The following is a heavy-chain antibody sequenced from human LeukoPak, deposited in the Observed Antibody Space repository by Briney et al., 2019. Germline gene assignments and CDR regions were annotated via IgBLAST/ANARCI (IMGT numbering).Heavy chain of an antibody. J-gene: IGHJ4*02. Sequence: SETLSLTCTVSGGSISSYYWSWIRQPPGKGLEWIGYIYYSGSTNYNPSLKSRVTISVDTSKNQFSLKLSSVTAADTAVYYCAGHHPRNTVDFWGQGTLVAVSS. CDR2: IYYSGST. D-gene: IGHD2-8*02. CDR1: GGSISSYY. V-gene: IGHV4-59*08. CDR3: AGHHPRNTVDF.